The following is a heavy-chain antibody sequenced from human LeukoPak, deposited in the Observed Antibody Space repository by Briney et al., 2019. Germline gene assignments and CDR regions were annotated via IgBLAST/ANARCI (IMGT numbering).Heavy chain of an antibody. D-gene: IGHD2-2*01. CDR3: AREQTGDIVVVPAAKGTEYYFDY. CDR2: IIPIFGTA. CDR1: GGTFSSYA. Sequence: RASVKVSCKASGGTFSSYAISWVRQAPGQGLEWMGGIIPIFGTANYAQKFQGRVTITADESTSTAYMELSSLRSEDTAVYYCAREQTGDIVVVPAAKGTEYYFDYWGQGTLVTVSS. V-gene: IGHV1-69*13. J-gene: IGHJ4*02.